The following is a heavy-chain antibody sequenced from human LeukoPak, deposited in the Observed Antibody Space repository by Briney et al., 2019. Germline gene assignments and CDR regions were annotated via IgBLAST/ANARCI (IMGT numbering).Heavy chain of an antibody. Sequence: SETLSLTCTVSGGSISSGDYYWSWIRQPPGKGLEWIGYIYYSESTYYNPSLKSRVTISVGTSKNQFSLKLSSVTAADTAVYYCARASTYYDFWSGYLWGQGTLVTVSS. CDR2: IYYSEST. J-gene: IGHJ4*02. CDR1: GGSISSGDYY. V-gene: IGHV4-30-4*08. D-gene: IGHD3-3*01. CDR3: ARASTYYDFWSGYL.